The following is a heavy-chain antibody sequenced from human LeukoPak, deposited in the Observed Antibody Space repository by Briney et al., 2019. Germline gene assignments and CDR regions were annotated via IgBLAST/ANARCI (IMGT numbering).Heavy chain of an antibody. D-gene: IGHD3-9*01. Sequence: GSSVKVSCKASGGTSSSYAISWVRQAPGQGLEWMGRIIPILGIANYAQKFQGRVTITADKSTSTAYMELSSLRSEDTAVYYCARDILTGSYGMDVWGQGTTVTVS. CDR1: GGTSSSYA. J-gene: IGHJ6*02. CDR3: ARDILTGSYGMDV. CDR2: IIPILGIA. V-gene: IGHV1-69*04.